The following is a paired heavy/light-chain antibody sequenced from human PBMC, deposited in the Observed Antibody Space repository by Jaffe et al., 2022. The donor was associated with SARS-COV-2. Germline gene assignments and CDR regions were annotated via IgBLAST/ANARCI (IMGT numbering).Light chain of an antibody. CDR3: QQYNNWLYT. CDR1: QSVGSS. CDR2: GAS. Sequence: EIVMTQSPAALSVSPGDRASLSCRASQSVGSSLAWYQQKLGQAPRLLIYGASTRATGIPGRFSGSGAGTEFTLTISNLQSEDFAVYYCQQYNNWLYTFGQGTKLEIK. J-gene: IGKJ2*01. V-gene: IGKV3-15*01.
Heavy chain of an antibody. J-gene: IGHJ4*02. CDR1: GGSISSSKNY. Sequence: QLQLQESGPGLVKPSETLSLTCTVSGGSISSSKNYWGWIRQPPGKGLEWIGSIYYSGSTYYNASLKSRVTISVDMSKNQFSLRLSSMTAADTAVYYCTRLSGRDYYVADYWGQGTLVTVSS. D-gene: IGHD3-22*01. V-gene: IGHV4-39*01. CDR2: IYYSGST. CDR3: TRLSGRDYYVADY.